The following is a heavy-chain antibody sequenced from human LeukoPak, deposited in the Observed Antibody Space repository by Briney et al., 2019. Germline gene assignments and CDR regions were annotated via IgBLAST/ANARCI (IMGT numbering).Heavy chain of an antibody. CDR3: ARGDTAMPHLPFDY. J-gene: IGHJ4*02. Sequence: ASVKVSCKASGYTFTGYYMRWVRRAPGQGLECMGRINPNSGGTNYAQKFQGRVTMTRDTSISTAYMELSRLRSDDTAVYYCARGDTAMPHLPFDYWGQGTLVTVSS. D-gene: IGHD5-18*01. CDR1: GYTFTGYY. V-gene: IGHV1-2*06. CDR2: INPNSGGT.